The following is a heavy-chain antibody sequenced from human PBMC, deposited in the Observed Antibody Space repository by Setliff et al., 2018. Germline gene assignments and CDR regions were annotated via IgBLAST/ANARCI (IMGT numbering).Heavy chain of an antibody. CDR1: ASTFSNYW. CDR3: ARALYPSSFIGHNWFDP. J-gene: IGHJ5*02. Sequence: GESLKISCKDSASTFSNYWIVWVRQMPGKGLEWMGMIYPDDSDTKYHPSFQGQVTISADKPISTAYLQWSSLKASDTAMYYCARALYPSSFIGHNWFDPWGQGTLVTVSS. V-gene: IGHV5-51*01. CDR2: IYPDDSDT. D-gene: IGHD2-2*01.